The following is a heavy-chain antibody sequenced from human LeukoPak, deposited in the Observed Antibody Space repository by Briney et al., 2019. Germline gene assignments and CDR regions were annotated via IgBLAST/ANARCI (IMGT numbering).Heavy chain of an antibody. CDR3: ARKDYYGSGSYKFDY. Sequence: SETLSLTCTVSGGSISSSSYYWGWIRQPPGKGLEWIGSIYYSGSTYYNPSLKSRVTISVDTSKNQFSLKLSSVTAADTAVYYCARKDYYGSGSYKFDYWGQGTPVTVSS. D-gene: IGHD3-10*01. CDR2: IYYSGST. V-gene: IGHV4-39*07. J-gene: IGHJ4*02. CDR1: GGSISSSSYY.